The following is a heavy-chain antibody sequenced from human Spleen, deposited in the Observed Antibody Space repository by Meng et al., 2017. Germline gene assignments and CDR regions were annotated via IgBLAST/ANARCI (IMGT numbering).Heavy chain of an antibody. CDR1: GGSISTSGYY. V-gene: IGHV4-39*01. J-gene: IGHJ5*02. Sequence: QPQLQESGSGLVRPSEALSLTGSVSGGSISTSGYYWGWIRQPPGKGLEWIGSIGHSGFTYYTPSLKSRVTVSIDTSRNQFSLWLTSVTAADTAVYYCVRSSAWVRTGFDPWGQGTLVTVSS. D-gene: IGHD6-19*01. CDR3: VRSSAWVRTGFDP. CDR2: IGHSGFT.